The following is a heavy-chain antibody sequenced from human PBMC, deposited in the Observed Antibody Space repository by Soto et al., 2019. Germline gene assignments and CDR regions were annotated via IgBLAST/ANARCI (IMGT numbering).Heavy chain of an antibody. CDR1: GGSISSSSYY. J-gene: IGHJ5*02. CDR2: IYYSGST. D-gene: IGHD6-19*01. V-gene: IGHV4-39*01. CDR3: ARAAPPEWLVPWFDP. Sequence: PSETLSLTCTVSGGSISSSSYYWGWIRQPPGKGLEWIGSIYYSGSTYYNPSLKSRVTISVDTSKNQFSLKLSSVTVADTAVYYCARAAPPEWLVPWFDPWGQGTPVTV.